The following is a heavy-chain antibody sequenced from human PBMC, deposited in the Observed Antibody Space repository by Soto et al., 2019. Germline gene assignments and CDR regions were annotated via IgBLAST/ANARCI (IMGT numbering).Heavy chain of an antibody. Sequence: QVQLQESGPGLVKPSQTLSLTCTVSGGSFSSGDYYWSWIRQPPEKGLDWIGYIYYSGSTYYNPSLKSRVTISLDTSKSHCSLKMSSVTAADTAVYYCASVRYSSDCWFDPWGQGTPVTVSS. CDR3: ASVRYSSDCWFDP. CDR1: GGSFSSGDYY. CDR2: IYYSGST. V-gene: IGHV4-30-4*01. D-gene: IGHD5-18*01. J-gene: IGHJ5*02.